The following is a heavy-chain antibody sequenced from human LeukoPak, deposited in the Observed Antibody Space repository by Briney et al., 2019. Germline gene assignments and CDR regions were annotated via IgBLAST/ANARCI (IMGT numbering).Heavy chain of an antibody. CDR2: IYTSGST. D-gene: IGHD5-24*01. V-gene: IGHV4-61*02. Sequence: SQTLSLTCTVSGGSISSGSYYWSWIRQPAGKGLEWIGRIYTSGSTNYNPSLKSRVTISVDTSKNQFSLKLSSVTAADTAVYYCARGRDGYSFDYWGQGTLVTVSS. CDR1: GGSISSGSYY. J-gene: IGHJ4*02. CDR3: ARGRDGYSFDY.